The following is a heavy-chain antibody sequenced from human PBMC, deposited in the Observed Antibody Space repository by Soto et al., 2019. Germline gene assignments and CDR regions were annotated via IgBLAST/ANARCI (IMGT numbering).Heavy chain of an antibody. CDR2: ISHLENT. Sequence: QLQLQESGSGVVRTSETLSLTCTVSGASIRYGGVSWSWIRQSPGKGLEWIGYISHLENTYFHPSFKSRLTMSIDRSRHQFSLNLSAVTAADRAVYYCVRGGGYDPFDYWGQGVLVTVSS. CDR1: GASIRYGGVS. V-gene: IGHV4-30-2*06. CDR3: VRGGGYDPFDY. D-gene: IGHD5-12*01. J-gene: IGHJ4*02.